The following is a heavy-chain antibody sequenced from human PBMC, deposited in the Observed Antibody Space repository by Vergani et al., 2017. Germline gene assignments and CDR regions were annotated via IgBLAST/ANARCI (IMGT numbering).Heavy chain of an antibody. V-gene: IGHV3-23*01. Sequence: EVQLLESGGGLAQPGVSLRLSCAASGFTFRNYAMTWVRQAPGKGLEWVSIISDNGGTTYYADSVKGRFTISRDNSKNSLYLDMSSLRAEDTAVYYCVRDVRVSRTWGQGTLVAVSS. J-gene: IGHJ3*01. CDR2: ISDNGGTT. CDR1: GFTFRNYA. CDR3: VRDVRVSRT.